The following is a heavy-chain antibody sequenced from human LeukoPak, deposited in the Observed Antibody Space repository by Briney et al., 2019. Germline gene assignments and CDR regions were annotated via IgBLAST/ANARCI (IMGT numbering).Heavy chain of an antibody. CDR2: IYHSGST. CDR3: ARQSDYYDSSGYLDY. J-gene: IGHJ4*02. V-gene: IGHV4-38-2*01. D-gene: IGHD3-22*01. Sequence: SETLSLTCAVSGYSISSGYYWGWIRQPPGKGLEWIGSIYHSGSTYYSPSLKSRVTISVDTSKNQFSLKLSSVTAADTAVYYCARQSDYYDSSGYLDYWGQGTLVTVSS. CDR1: GYSISSGYY.